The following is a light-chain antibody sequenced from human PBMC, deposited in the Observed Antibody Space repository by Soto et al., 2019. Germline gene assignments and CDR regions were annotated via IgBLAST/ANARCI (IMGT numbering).Light chain of an antibody. CDR1: QSLLRSHDGNTY. CDR3: MQRIEFPYT. CDR2: TLS. Sequence: DIVMTQTPLSLPVTPGEPASISCRSSQSLLRSHDGNTYLDWYLQKPGQSPQLLIYTLSYRASEVPDRFSGSGSGTDFTLKISKVEAEDVGVYYCMQRIEFPYTFGQGTKLEIK. V-gene: IGKV2-40*01. J-gene: IGKJ2*01.